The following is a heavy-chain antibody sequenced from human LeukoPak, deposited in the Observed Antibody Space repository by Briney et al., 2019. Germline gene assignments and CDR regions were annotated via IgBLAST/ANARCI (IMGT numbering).Heavy chain of an antibody. V-gene: IGHV1-18*01. D-gene: IGHD6-13*01. CDR1: GYTFTSYG. CDR2: ISAYNGNT. Sequence: ASVKVSCKASGYTFTSYGISWVRQAPGQGLEWMGWISAYNGNTNYAQKLQGRVTMTTDTSTSTAYMELRSLRSDDTAVYYCARDGDKWSSSWPRVYWGQGTLVTVSS. J-gene: IGHJ4*02. CDR3: ARDGDKWSSSWPRVY.